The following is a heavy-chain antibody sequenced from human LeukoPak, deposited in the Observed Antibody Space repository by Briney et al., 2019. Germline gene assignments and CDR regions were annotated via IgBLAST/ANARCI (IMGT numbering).Heavy chain of an antibody. J-gene: IGHJ4*02. V-gene: IGHV3-7*02. D-gene: IGHD1-26*01. CDR3: ARGGSSILDY. CDR1: GFTFSRYW. Sequence: TRGSLRLSCAASGFTFSRYWMAWVRQAPGKGLEWVAIIKQDGSEKYYVDSVKGRFTISRDNAKNSLYLQMNSLRAEDTAVYYCARGGSSILDYWGQGTLVTVSS. CDR2: IKQDGSEK.